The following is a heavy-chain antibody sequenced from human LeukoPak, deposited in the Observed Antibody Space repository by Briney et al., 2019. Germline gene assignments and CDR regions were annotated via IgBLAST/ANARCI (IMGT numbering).Heavy chain of an antibody. CDR2: IYYSGSI. J-gene: IGHJ5*02. CDR1: GGSISSSSYY. D-gene: IGHD3-9*01. CDR3: ARQGEYYDILTGRNWFDP. V-gene: IGHV4-39*01. Sequence: SETLSLTCTVSGGSISSSSYYWGWIRQPPGKGLEWIGSIYYSGSIYYNTSLKSRVTISVDTSKNQFSLKLSSVTAADTAVYYCARQGEYYDILTGRNWFDPWGQGTLVTVSS.